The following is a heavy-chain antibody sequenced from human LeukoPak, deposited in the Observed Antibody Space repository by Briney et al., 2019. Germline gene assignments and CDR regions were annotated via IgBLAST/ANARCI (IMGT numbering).Heavy chain of an antibody. D-gene: IGHD1-26*01. CDR3: AKDLLNVRYSGSYGAFDI. Sequence: GGSLRLSCAASGFTFSSYWMSWVRQAPGKGLEWVANIKQDGSEKYYVDSVKGRFAISRDNAKNSLYLQMNSLRAEDTAVYYCAKDLLNVRYSGSYGAFDIWGQGTMVTVSS. J-gene: IGHJ3*02. V-gene: IGHV3-7*01. CDR1: GFTFSSYW. CDR2: IKQDGSEK.